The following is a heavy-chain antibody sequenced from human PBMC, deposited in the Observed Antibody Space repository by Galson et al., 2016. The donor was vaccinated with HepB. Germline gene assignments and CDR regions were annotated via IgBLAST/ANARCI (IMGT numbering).Heavy chain of an antibody. CDR1: GFAFSSYW. Sequence: LRLSCAASGFAFSSYWMTWVRQAPGKGLEWVANIKDDGSVKNYVDSVKGRFTISRDNGKNSLYLQLNSLRAEDTAVYYCARDGHLSYFDFWGQGTLVAVS. V-gene: IGHV3-7*01. J-gene: IGHJ4*02. CDR3: ARDGHLSYFDF. CDR2: IKDDGSVK.